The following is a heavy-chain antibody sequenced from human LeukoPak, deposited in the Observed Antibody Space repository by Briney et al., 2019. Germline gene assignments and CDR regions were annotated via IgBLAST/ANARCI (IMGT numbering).Heavy chain of an antibody. CDR1: GGSISSSTYY. CDR2: IYYSGNT. V-gene: IGHV4-39*01. Sequence: KPSETPSLPCPVSGGSISSSTYYWGWIRQPPGKGLEWIGSIYYSGNTYYNPSLKTRVTISLDTSKNQFSLKLSSVTAPDTAVYYCARGPLAGYFQHWGQGTLVTVSS. J-gene: IGHJ1*01. D-gene: IGHD3-10*01. CDR3: ARGPLAGYFQH.